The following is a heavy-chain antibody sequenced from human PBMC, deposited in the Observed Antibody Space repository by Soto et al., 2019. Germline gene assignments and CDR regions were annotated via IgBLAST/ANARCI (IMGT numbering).Heavy chain of an antibody. Sequence: QVQLQESGPGLVKPSQTLSLTCTVSGGSISNGDYFWSWIRQPPGKGLEWIGFIFHNGSPYYNPSLRTRVTMSVDTSNNQFSLRLSSVTAADTAVYYCAREGIRGDYGSGSQWGQGTLVTVSS. J-gene: IGHJ4*02. D-gene: IGHD3-10*01. CDR2: IFHNGSP. V-gene: IGHV4-30-4*01. CDR3: AREGIRGDYGSGSQ. CDR1: GGSISNGDYF.